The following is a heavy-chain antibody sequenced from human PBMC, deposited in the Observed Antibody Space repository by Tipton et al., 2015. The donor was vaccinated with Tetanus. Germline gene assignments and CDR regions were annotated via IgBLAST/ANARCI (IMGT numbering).Heavy chain of an antibody. V-gene: IGHV3-48*02. Sequence: SLRLSCAASGFPFHSYHMAWVRQAPGEGLEWISYIGDGRCVIQYADSVKGRFTVSRDDAENSLFLQMTGLRDDDTAVYFCARVIRRSMIGYGVFDSWGQGTLVAVSS. CDR1: GFPFHSYH. CDR3: ARVIRRSMIGYGVFDS. CDR2: IGDGRCVI. J-gene: IGHJ4*02. D-gene: IGHD4-17*01.